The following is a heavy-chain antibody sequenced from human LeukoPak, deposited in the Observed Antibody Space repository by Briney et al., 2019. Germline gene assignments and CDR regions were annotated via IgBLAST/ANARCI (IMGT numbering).Heavy chain of an antibody. CDR1: GGTFTSYA. CDR2: IIPILGIA. D-gene: IGHD2-8*01. V-gene: IGHV1-69*04. J-gene: IGHJ4*02. Sequence: GSSVKVSCKPSGGTFTSYAISWVRQAPGQGLEWMGRIIPILGIANYAQKFQGRVTITADKSTSTAYMELSSLRSEDTAVYYCARGPLGYCTNGVCYPTYFDYWGQGTLVTVSS. CDR3: ARGPLGYCTNGVCYPTYFDY.